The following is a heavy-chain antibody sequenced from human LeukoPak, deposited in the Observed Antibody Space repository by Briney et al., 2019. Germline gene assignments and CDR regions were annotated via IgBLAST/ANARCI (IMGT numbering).Heavy chain of an antibody. D-gene: IGHD1-1*01. CDR1: GGSISSYY. J-gene: IGHJ3*02. CDR2: IYYIGST. V-gene: IGHV4-59*12. CDR3: AREPHPRGLEIGAFDI. Sequence: SETLSLTCTVSGGSISSYYWSWIRQPPGRGLEWIGYIYYIGSTNYNPSLKSRVTISVDTSKNQFSLKLSSVTAADTAVYYCAREPHPRGLEIGAFDIWGQGTMVTVSS.